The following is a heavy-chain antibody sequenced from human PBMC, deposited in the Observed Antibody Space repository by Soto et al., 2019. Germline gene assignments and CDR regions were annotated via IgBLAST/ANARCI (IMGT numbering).Heavy chain of an antibody. V-gene: IGHV3-53*02. Sequence: EVQLVETGGGLIQPGGSLRLSCAASGFNVSYYYMSWVRQAPGKGLEWVSIIHSDGGTYYADSVKGRFTISRDNSRNTVYLQMNSLRADDTAVYYCGSIAVAEGFDPWGQGTLVTVSS. J-gene: IGHJ5*02. CDR1: GFNVSYYY. CDR2: IHSDGGT. D-gene: IGHD6-19*01. CDR3: GSIAVAEGFDP.